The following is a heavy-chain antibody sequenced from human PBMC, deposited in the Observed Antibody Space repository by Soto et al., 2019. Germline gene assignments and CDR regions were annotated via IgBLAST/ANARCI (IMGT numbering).Heavy chain of an antibody. V-gene: IGHV4-59*08. CDR3: ARPTIFGVVTDAFDI. D-gene: IGHD3-3*01. CDR2: IYYSGST. CDR1: GGSISSYY. Sequence: SETLSLTCTVSGGSISSYYWSWIRQPPGKGLEWIGYIYYSGSTHYNPSLKSRVTISVDTSKNQFSLKVRSVTAADTAVYYCARPTIFGVVTDAFDIWGQGTTVTVSS. J-gene: IGHJ3*02.